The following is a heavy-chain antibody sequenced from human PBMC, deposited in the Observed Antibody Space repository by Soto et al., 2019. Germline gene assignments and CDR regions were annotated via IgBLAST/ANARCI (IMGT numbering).Heavy chain of an antibody. D-gene: IGHD5-12*01. Sequence: EVQLLESGGGLVQSGGSLRLSCAASGFTFSSYAMSWVRQDPGKGLDWISVISASGTTTYYADSVKGRFTISRDNSKNTLYLQISSLGPEDTALYYCAKDLHPGGYDRTTVDYRGQGTLVTASS. CDR3: AKDLHPGGYDRTTVDY. J-gene: IGHJ4*02. V-gene: IGHV3-23*01. CDR2: ISASGTTT. CDR1: GFTFSSYA.